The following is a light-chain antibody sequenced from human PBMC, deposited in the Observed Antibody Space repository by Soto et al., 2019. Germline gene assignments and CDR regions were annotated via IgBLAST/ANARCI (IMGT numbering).Light chain of an antibody. CDR3: AAWDASLNGRV. CDR1: SSSIGSYT. CDR2: GHN. J-gene: IGLJ3*02. Sequence: QSVLTQSPSASGTPGQRVTISCSGSSSSIGSYTVNWYQQLPGMAPKLLIYGHNQRPSGVPDRFSGSKSGTSASLAISGLQSEDEADYYCAAWDASLNGRVFGGGTKLTVL. V-gene: IGLV1-44*01.